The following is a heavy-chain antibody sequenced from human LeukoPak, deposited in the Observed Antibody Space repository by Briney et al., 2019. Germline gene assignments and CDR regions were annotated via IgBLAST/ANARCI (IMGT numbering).Heavy chain of an antibody. CDR3: ASNWASVCSSRSCYPDY. J-gene: IGHJ4*02. V-gene: IGHV3-30*04. CDR2: ISHDGVNK. D-gene: IGHD6-13*01. CDR1: GFTFSDYA. Sequence: GRSLRLSCAASGFTFSDYAVHWVRQAPGKGLDWVAVISHDGVNKYYADSVKGRFTISRDNFRNMLYLEMNSLRTEDTAFYYCASNWASVCSSRSCYPDYWGQGILVTVSS.